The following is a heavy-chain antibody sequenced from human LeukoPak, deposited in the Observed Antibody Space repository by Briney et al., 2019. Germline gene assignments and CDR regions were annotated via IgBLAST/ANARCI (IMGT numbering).Heavy chain of an antibody. Sequence: PGGSLRLSCAASGFTFSSYAMSWVRQAPGKGLEWVSAISGTGGSTYYADSVKGRFTISRDNSKNTLYLQMNSLRAEDTAVYYCAKVQGGYCSSTSCYIFDYWGQGTLVTVSS. D-gene: IGHD2-2*01. CDR2: ISGTGGST. V-gene: IGHV3-23*01. CDR3: AKVQGGYCSSTSCYIFDY. CDR1: GFTFSSYA. J-gene: IGHJ4*02.